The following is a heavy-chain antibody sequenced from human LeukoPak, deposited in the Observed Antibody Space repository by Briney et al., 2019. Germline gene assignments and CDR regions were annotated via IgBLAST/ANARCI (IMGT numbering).Heavy chain of an antibody. Sequence: GGSLRLSCAASGFTFSSYWMSWVRQAPGKGLVWVANIKQDGSEKYYVDSVKGRFTISRDNAKNSLYLQMNSLRAEDTAVYYCAKEGYYDILTGHYFDYWGQGTLVTVSS. V-gene: IGHV3-7*01. J-gene: IGHJ4*02. CDR2: IKQDGSEK. D-gene: IGHD3-9*01. CDR3: AKEGYYDILTGHYFDY. CDR1: GFTFSSYW.